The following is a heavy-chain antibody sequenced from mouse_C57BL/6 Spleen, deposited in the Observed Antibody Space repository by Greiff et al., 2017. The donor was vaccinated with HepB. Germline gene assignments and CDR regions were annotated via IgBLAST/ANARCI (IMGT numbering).Heavy chain of an antibody. J-gene: IGHJ2*01. Sequence: EVKLQESGGGLVQPGGSMKLSCVASGFTFSNYWMNWVRQSPEKGLEWVAQIRLKSDNYATHYAESVKGRFTISRDDSKSSVYLQMNNLRAEDTGIYYCTGEFITTVVAKDYWGQGTTLTVSS. CDR3: TGEFITTVVAKDY. V-gene: IGHV6-3*01. D-gene: IGHD1-1*01. CDR1: GFTFSNYW. CDR2: IRLKSDNYAT.